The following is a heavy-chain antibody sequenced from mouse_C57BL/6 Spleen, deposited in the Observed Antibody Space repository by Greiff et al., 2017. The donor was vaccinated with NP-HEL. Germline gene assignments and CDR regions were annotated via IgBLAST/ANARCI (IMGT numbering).Heavy chain of an antibody. CDR3: AKGGDGYYDAMDY. Sequence: EVQLVESGGGLVKPGGSLKLSCAASGFTFSDYGMHWVRQAPEKGLEWVAYISSGSSTIYYADTVKGRFTISRDNAKNTLFLQMTSLRSEDTAMYYCAKGGDGYYDAMDYWGQGTSVTVSS. D-gene: IGHD2-3*01. J-gene: IGHJ4*01. CDR2: ISSGSSTI. V-gene: IGHV5-17*01. CDR1: GFTFSDYG.